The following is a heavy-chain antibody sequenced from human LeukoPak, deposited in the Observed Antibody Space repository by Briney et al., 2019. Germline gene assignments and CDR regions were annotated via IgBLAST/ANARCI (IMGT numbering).Heavy chain of an antibody. D-gene: IGHD4-17*01. CDR2: IDRGSRTI. CDR3: VRGYGDQFDY. J-gene: IGHJ4*02. CDR1: GFSFSSYS. V-gene: IGHV3-48*02. Sequence: PGGSLRLSCAASGFSFSSYSMNWVRQAPGKGLEWVSYIDRGSRTIYYAHSVKGRFTISRDNAKNSLYLQMNSLRDEDTAVYYCVRGYGDQFDYWGQGTLVTVSS.